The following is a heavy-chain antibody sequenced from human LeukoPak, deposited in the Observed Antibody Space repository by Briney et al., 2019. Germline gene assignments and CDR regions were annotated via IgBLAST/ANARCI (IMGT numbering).Heavy chain of an antibody. Sequence: GESLKISCKGSGYSFTSYYIGWVRQMPGKGLEWMGIIYPGDSDTRYSPSFQGQVTISVDKSISTAYLQWSGLKASDTAMYYCARSYCGGDCPTVNTFDIWGQGTMVTVSS. CDR1: GYSFTSYY. CDR3: ARSYCGGDCPTVNTFDI. CDR2: IYPGDSDT. D-gene: IGHD2-21*02. J-gene: IGHJ3*02. V-gene: IGHV5-51*01.